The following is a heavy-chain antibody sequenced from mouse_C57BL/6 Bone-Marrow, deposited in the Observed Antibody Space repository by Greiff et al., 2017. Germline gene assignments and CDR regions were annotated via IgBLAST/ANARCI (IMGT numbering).Heavy chain of an antibody. CDR3: ARILLRPYYFDY. V-gene: IGHV1-82*01. D-gene: IGHD1-1*01. CDR2: IYPGDGDT. Sequence: QVQLQQSGPELVKPGASVKISCKASGYAFSSSWMNWVKQRPGKGLEWIGRIYPGDGDTNYNGKFKGKATLTADNSSSTAYMQLSSLTSEDSAVYFCARILLRPYYFDYWGQGTTLTVSS. J-gene: IGHJ2*01. CDR1: GYAFSSSW.